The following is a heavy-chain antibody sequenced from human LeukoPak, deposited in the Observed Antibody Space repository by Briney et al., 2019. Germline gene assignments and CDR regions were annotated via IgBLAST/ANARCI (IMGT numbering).Heavy chain of an antibody. CDR1: GFTFSSYW. Sequence: PGGSLRLSCAASGFTFSSYWMSWVRQAPGKGLEWVSYISSSGSTIYYADSVKGRFTISRDNSKNSLYLQMNSLRAEDTAVYYCAELGITMIGGVWGKGTTVTISS. J-gene: IGHJ6*04. CDR2: ISSSGSTI. V-gene: IGHV3-48*01. CDR3: AELGITMIGGV. D-gene: IGHD3-10*02.